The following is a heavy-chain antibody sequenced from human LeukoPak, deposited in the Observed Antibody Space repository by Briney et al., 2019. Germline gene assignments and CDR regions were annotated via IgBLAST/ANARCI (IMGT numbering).Heavy chain of an antibody. V-gene: IGHV4-39*01. J-gene: IGHJ4*02. CDR3: ARHSSLRTFDY. D-gene: IGHD1-1*01. CDR1: VGSISSSSYY. Sequence: TSETLSLTCAVSVGSISSSSYYWGWIRQPPGKGLEWIGSMYYSGSTYYNPSLKSRVTISVDTSKNQFSLKLSSVTAADTALYYCARHSSLRTFDYWGQGTLVTVSS. CDR2: MYYSGST.